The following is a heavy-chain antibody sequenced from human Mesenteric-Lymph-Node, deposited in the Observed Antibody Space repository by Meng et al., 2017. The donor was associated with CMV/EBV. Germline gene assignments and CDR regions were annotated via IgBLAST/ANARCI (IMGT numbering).Heavy chain of an antibody. J-gene: IGHJ4*02. V-gene: IGHV5-51*01. D-gene: IGHD3-16*01. CDR1: GYNFATFW. CDR3: ARRGDGIDS. Sequence: GESLKISCEGSGYNFATFWIAWVRQVPGKGLEFLGIIYPDDSDTKYSPSFEGQVTISADKSITVTYLHWDSLGASDTAMYYCARRGDGIDSWGQGTLVTVSS. CDR2: IYPDDSDT.